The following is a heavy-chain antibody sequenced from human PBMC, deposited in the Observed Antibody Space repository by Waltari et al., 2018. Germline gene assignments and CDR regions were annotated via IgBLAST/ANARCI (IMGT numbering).Heavy chain of an antibody. Sequence: QLQLQESGPGLVKPSETLSLTCTVPGGSIRSSSYYWGWIRQPPWKGLEWIGSIYYSGSTYYNPSLKSRVTISVDTSKNQFSLKLSSVTAADTAVYYCARHLNGQPDAFDIWGQGTMVTVSS. CDR3: ARHLNGQPDAFDI. J-gene: IGHJ3*02. V-gene: IGHV4-39*07. D-gene: IGHD3-9*01. CDR1: GGSIRSSSYY. CDR2: IYYSGST.